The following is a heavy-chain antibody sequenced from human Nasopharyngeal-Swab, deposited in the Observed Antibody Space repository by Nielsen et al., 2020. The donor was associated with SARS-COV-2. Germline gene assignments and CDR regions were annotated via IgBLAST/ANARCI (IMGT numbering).Heavy chain of an antibody. CDR1: GYTFTSYY. Sequence: ASVKVSCKASGYTFTSYYMHWVRQAPGQGLEWMGIINPSGGSTSYAQKFQGRVTMTRDTSTSTVYMELGSLRSEDTAVYYCARGGQRHIVVVTANNWFDPWGQGTLVTVSS. V-gene: IGHV1-46*01. CDR2: INPSGGST. J-gene: IGHJ5*02. D-gene: IGHD2-21*02. CDR3: ARGGQRHIVVVTANNWFDP.